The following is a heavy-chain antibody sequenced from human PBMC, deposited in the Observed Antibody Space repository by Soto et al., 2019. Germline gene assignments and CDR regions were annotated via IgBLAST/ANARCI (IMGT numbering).Heavy chain of an antibody. Sequence: PSEPLSLTCAVSGGSISSGGYSWSWIRQPPGKGLEWIGYIYHSGSTYYNPSLKSRVTISVDRSKNQFSLKLSSVTAADTAVYYCASGSETFDYWGQGTLVTVSS. J-gene: IGHJ4*02. CDR1: GGSISSGGYS. V-gene: IGHV4-30-2*01. CDR3: ASGSETFDY. CDR2: IYHSGST. D-gene: IGHD2-15*01.